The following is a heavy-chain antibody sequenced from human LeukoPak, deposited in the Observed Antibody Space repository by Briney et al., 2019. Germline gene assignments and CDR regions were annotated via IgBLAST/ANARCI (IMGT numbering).Heavy chain of an antibody. CDR2: IIPIFGTA. J-gene: IGHJ4*02. V-gene: IGHV1-69*05. Sequence: SGKVSCKASGGTFSSYAISWVRQAPGQGLEWMGRIIPIFGTANYAQKFQGRVTITTDESTSTAYMELSSLRSEDTAVYYCAGDGYGDPDEIWGQGTLVTVSS. CDR1: GGTFSSYA. CDR3: AGDGYGDPDEI. D-gene: IGHD4-17*01.